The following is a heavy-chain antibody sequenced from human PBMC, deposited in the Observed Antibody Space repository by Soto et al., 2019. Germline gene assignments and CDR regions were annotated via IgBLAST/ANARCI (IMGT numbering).Heavy chain of an antibody. CDR1: GFTFSSYG. J-gene: IGHJ4*02. D-gene: IGHD1-26*01. V-gene: IGHV3-30*18. CDR3: AKEGGLSGSYYISSSYYFDY. CDR2: ISYDGSNT. Sequence: QVQLVESGGGVVQPGRSLRLSCVASGFTFSSYGMHWVRQAPGKGLEWVAIISYDGSNTYYADSVKGRFTISRDNSKNPLDLQMNSLSAEDPSVYFCAKEGGLSGSYYISSSYYFDYWGQGALVSVSS.